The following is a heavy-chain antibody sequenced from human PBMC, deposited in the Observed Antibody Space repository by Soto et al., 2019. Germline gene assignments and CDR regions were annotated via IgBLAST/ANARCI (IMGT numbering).Heavy chain of an antibody. J-gene: IGHJ4*02. CDR3: AGGGGLDE. D-gene: IGHD6-19*01. Sequence: QVQLVQSGAEVKKPGASVKVSCKASGYSFTSFPIHWVRQAPGQGLESMGRFNAANGYTRYSQKLQGRVTITRDTSATTAYIVVGSLISEDKAVNYCAGGGGLDEWGQGTLITVSS. V-gene: IGHV1-3*01. CDR2: FNAANGYT. CDR1: GYSFTSFP.